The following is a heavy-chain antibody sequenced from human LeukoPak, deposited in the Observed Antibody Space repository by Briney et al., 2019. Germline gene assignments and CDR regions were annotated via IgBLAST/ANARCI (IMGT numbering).Heavy chain of an antibody. CDR1: GYTFTSYG. D-gene: IGHD2-2*01. J-gene: IGHJ6*02. Sequence: ASVKVSCKASGYTFTSYGIHWVRQATAQGREWMGWMNPNSGNTGYAQKFQGRVTMTRNTSISPAYMALSSLRSEDTAVYYCASQVVPAALGSYYYYYGMDVWGQGTTVTVSS. CDR2: MNPNSGNT. CDR3: ASQVVPAALGSYYYYYGMDV. V-gene: IGHV1-8*01.